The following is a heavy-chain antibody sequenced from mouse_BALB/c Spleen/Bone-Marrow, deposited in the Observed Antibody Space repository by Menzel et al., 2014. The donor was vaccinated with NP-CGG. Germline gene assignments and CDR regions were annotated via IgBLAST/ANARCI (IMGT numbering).Heavy chain of an antibody. Sequence: EVKLMESGGGLVQPGGSLKLSCAASGFTFSSYGMSWVRQTPDKRLELVATINSNGGSTYYPDGVKGRFTISRDTAKNTLYLQMSSLKSEETAMYYCVRGNYGNYVDYFDFWGQGTTLTVSS. CDR2: INSNGGST. D-gene: IGHD2-1*01. J-gene: IGHJ2*01. CDR1: GFTFSSYG. CDR3: VRGNYGNYVDYFDF. V-gene: IGHV5-6-3*01.